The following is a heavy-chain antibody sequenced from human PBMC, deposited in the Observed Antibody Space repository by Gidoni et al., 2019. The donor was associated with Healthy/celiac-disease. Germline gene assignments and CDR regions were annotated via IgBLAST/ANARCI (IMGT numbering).Heavy chain of an antibody. CDR1: GFTFSSYA. CDR2: ISGSGGST. Sequence: EVQLVESGGGLVQPGGYMRLSCAASGFTFSSYAMSWVRQAPGTGLEWVSAISGSGGSTYYADSVKGWFTISRDNSKNTLYLQMNSLRAEDTAVYYCAKLPKYSSGWRYWYFDLWGRGTLVTVSS. J-gene: IGHJ2*01. D-gene: IGHD6-19*01. V-gene: IGHV3-23*04. CDR3: AKLPKYSSGWRYWYFDL.